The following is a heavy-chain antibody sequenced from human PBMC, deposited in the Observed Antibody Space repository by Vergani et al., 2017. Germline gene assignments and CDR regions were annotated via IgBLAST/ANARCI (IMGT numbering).Heavy chain of an antibody. J-gene: IGHJ3*02. Sequence: QLQLQESGPGLVKPSETLSLTCTVSGGSITYGAFYWGWIRQSPGKGLEWIGNIFHSGSTYYNLSLNSRVTISVDTSKKQFSLKLSSVTAADTAVYYCARGTYHHDFSGPSEGPFDIWGQGTLVTISS. D-gene: IGHD3-16*02. V-gene: IGHV4-39*01. CDR3: ARGTYHHDFSGPSEGPFDI. CDR2: IFHSGST. CDR1: GGSITYGAFY.